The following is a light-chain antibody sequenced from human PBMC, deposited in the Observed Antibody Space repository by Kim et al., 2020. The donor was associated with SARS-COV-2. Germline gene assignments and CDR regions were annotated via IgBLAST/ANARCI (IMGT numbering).Light chain of an antibody. V-gene: IGKV3-20*01. CDR3: QQYSSSPAT. CDR2: GAS. CDR1: QSVSSNY. J-gene: IGKJ1*01. Sequence: SPGERATLSCRASQSVSSNYLAWYQQKPGQAPRLLIYGASSRATGIPDRFSGSGSGTDFTLTITRLEPEDIAVYYCQQYSSSPATFGQGTKVDIK.